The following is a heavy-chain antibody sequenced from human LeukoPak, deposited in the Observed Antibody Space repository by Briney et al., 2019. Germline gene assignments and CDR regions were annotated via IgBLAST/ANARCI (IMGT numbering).Heavy chain of an antibody. J-gene: IGHJ6*03. CDR1: GGSMRYYY. CDR2: VYYTGST. V-gene: IGHV4-59*01. Sequence: SETLSLTCTVSGGSMRYYYWTWIRQSPGKALEWIGNVYYTGSTDYDPSLKSRVTISLDTSKNQFSLRLTSVTPADTAVYFCARQGVAARPSYYYYMDVWGKGTTVTVSS. D-gene: IGHD6-6*01. CDR3: ARQGVAARPSYYYYMDV.